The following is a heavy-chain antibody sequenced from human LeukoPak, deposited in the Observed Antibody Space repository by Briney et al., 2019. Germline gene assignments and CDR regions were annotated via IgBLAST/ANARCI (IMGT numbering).Heavy chain of an antibody. Sequence: KASETLSLTCAVYGGSFSGYYWNWIRQPPGKGLEWIGEINHSGSTNYNPSLKSRVTISVDTSKNQFSLKLSSVTAADTAVYYCARGRIVATITVLYLNWFDPWGQGTLVTVSS. D-gene: IGHD5-12*01. V-gene: IGHV4-34*01. CDR2: INHSGST. CDR1: GGSFSGYY. J-gene: IGHJ5*02. CDR3: ARGRIVATITVLYLNWFDP.